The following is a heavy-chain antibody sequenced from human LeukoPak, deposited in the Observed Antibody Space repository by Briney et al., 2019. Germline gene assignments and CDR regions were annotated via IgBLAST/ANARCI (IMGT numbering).Heavy chain of an antibody. Sequence: SETLSLTCAVSTDSITSNWWSWVRQPPGKGLEWIGEVHKSGSTNYYPSLQSRITISIDKSKNQIALELTSVTAADTAVYYCAKEIVGAPTPGAYWGQGILVTVSS. J-gene: IGHJ4*02. CDR3: AKEIVGAPTPGAY. V-gene: IGHV4-4*02. CDR1: TDSITSNW. D-gene: IGHD1-26*01. CDR2: VHKSGST.